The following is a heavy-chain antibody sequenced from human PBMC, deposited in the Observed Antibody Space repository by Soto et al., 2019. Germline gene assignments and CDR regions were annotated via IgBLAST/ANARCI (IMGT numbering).Heavy chain of an antibody. CDR1: GFTFSSYG. V-gene: IGHV3-30*03. D-gene: IGHD1-26*01. J-gene: IGHJ4*02. CDR3: ATDSGSYYAFGY. Sequence: GGSLRLSCAASGFTFSSYGMHWVRQAPGKGLEWVAVISYDGSNKYYADSVKGRFTISRDNSKNTLYLQMNSLRAEDTAVYYCATDSGSYYAFGYWGQGTLVTVSS. CDR2: ISYDGSNK.